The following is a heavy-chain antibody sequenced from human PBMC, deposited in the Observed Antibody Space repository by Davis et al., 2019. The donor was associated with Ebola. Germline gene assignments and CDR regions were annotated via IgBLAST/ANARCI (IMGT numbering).Heavy chain of an antibody. J-gene: IGHJ4*02. V-gene: IGHV1-69*05. CDR3: AREIVVPAADYFDY. CDR1: GGTFSSYA. D-gene: IGHD2-2*01. Sequence: SVKVSCKASGGTFSSYAISWVRQAPGQGLEWMGGIIPIFGTANYAQKFQGRVTITRDTSASTAYMELSSLRSEDTAVYYCAREIVVPAADYFDYWGQGTLVTVSS. CDR2: IIPIFGTA.